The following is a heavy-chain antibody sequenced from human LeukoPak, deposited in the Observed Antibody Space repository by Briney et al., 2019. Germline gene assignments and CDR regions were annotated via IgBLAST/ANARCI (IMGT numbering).Heavy chain of an antibody. J-gene: IGHJ4*02. CDR3: TTATVAGPLYFDY. D-gene: IGHD6-19*01. Sequence: GGSLRLSXAASGFTFRNAWMSWVRQAPGKGLEWVGRIKSKTDGGTTDYAAPVKGRFTISRDDSKNTLYLQMNSLKTEDTAVYYCTTATVAGPLYFDYWGQGTLVTVSS. CDR2: IKSKTDGGTT. CDR1: GFTFRNAW. V-gene: IGHV3-15*01.